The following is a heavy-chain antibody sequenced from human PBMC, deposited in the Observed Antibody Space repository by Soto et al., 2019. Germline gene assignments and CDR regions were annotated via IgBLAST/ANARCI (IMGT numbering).Heavy chain of an antibody. D-gene: IGHD3-3*01. V-gene: IGHV3-30*18. Sequence: PGGSLRLSCAASGFTFSSYGMHWVRQAPGKGLEWVAVISYDGSNKYYADSVTGRFTISRDNSKNTLYLQINSLRDEETAVYYCEKEPEEDYDFSSGHSGPGFFTFHYWGQGTLVTVSS. CDR1: GFTFSSYG. CDR2: ISYDGSNK. J-gene: IGHJ4*02. CDR3: EKEPEEDYDFSSGHSGPGFFTFHY.